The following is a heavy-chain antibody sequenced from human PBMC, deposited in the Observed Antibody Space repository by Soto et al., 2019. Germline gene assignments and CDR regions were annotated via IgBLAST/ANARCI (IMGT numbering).Heavy chain of an antibody. D-gene: IGHD3-3*01. Sequence: PSETLSLTCTVSGGSVSSGSYFWSWIRQPPGKGLEWIGEINHSGSTNYNPSLKSRVTISVDTSKNQFSLKLSSVTAADTAVYYCASTIFGVVIMRHAFDIWGQGTMVTV. CDR1: GGSVSSGSYF. V-gene: IGHV4-39*07. CDR3: ASTIFGVVIMRHAFDI. J-gene: IGHJ3*02. CDR2: INHSGST.